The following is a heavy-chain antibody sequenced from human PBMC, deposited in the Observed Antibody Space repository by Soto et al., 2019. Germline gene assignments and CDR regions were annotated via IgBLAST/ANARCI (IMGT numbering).Heavy chain of an antibody. V-gene: IGHV3-30-3*01. CDR3: ASLRMRFGRI. Sequence: GGSLRLSCAASGFTFSSYAMHWVRQAPGKGLEWVAVISYDGSNKYYADSVKGRFTISRDNSKNTLYLQMNSLRAEDTAVYYCASLRMRFGRIWGQGTMVTVSS. J-gene: IGHJ3*02. CDR1: GFTFSSYA. D-gene: IGHD3-10*01. CDR2: ISYDGSNK.